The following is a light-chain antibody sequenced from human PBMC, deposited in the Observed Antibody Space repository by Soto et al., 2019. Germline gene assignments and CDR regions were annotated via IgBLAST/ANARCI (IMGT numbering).Light chain of an antibody. CDR1: SSDVGGYNY. CDR2: EVS. CDR3: SSNTSYNPRV. V-gene: IGLV2-14*01. J-gene: IGLJ1*01. Sequence: QSALTQPASVSGSPGQSIAISCTGTSSDVGGYNYVSWYQQHPGKAPKLMIHEVSNRPSGVSDRFSGSKSGNTASLTISGLQADDEADYYCSSNTSYNPRVFGTGTKVTVL.